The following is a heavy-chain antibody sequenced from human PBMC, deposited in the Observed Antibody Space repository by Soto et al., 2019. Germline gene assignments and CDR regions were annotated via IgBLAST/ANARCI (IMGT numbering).Heavy chain of an antibody. V-gene: IGHV1-24*01. J-gene: IGHJ6*03. CDR3: ATLLAARHHKVYYYYMDV. D-gene: IGHD6-6*01. CDR2: FDPEDGET. Sequence: GAPVKGSFKVFGYTPPGLSMHWVRQAPGKRPEWMGGFDPEDGETIYAQKFQGRVTMTEDTSTDTAYMELSSLRSEDTAVYYCATLLAARHHKVYYYYMDVWGKGTTVTVSS. CDR1: GYTPPGLS.